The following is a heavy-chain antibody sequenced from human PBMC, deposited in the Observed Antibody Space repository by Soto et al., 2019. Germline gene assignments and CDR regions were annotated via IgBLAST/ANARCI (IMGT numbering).Heavy chain of an antibody. CDR3: RVKGYYGSGSYPARGLGYGMDV. Sequence: GGSLRLSCAASGFTFSSYAMSWVRQAPGKGLEWVSAISGSGGSTYYADSVKGRFTISRDNPKNTLYLQMNSLRAEDTAVYYCRVKGYYGSGSYPARGLGYGMDVWGQGTTVTVSS. CDR2: ISGSGGST. V-gene: IGHV3-23*01. J-gene: IGHJ6*02. CDR1: GFTFSSYA. D-gene: IGHD3-10*01.